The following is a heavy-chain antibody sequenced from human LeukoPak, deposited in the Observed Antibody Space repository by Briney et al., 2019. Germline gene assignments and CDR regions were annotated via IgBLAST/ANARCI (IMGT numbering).Heavy chain of an antibody. V-gene: IGHV4-34*01. CDR1: GGSFSDYW. CDR3: AREMNTYYYDSSGYYFDC. J-gene: IGHJ4*02. CDR2: VNHSGRT. D-gene: IGHD3-22*01. Sequence: SETLSLTCAVYGGSFSDYWWTWIRQSPGKGLEWIGEVNHSGRTNYNPSLKSRVSISVDRSKNQFSLKLSSVTAADTAVYYCAREMNTYYYDSSGYYFDCWGQGTLVTVSS.